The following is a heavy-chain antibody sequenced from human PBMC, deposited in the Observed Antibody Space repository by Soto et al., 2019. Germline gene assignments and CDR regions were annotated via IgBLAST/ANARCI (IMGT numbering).Heavy chain of an antibody. D-gene: IGHD4-17*01. CDR3: VSKRTTVPNQGYFDY. J-gene: IGHJ4*02. CDR1: CGCVTDSIYY. Sequence: SESLSRTCTVACGCVTDSIYYWGWIRQSPGKGREWIGSVYYRGRSYSTSYVKSRVTISVDTSKNRFSMSLNSVTDSETDVYFCVSKRTTVPNQGYFDYWGPGDMVTVS. CDR2: VYYRGRS. V-gene: IGHV4-39*01.